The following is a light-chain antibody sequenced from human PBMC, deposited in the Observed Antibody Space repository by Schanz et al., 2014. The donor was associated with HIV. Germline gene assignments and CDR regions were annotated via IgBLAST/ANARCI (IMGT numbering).Light chain of an antibody. CDR1: SSNIGSNA. CDR2: NSY. V-gene: IGLV1-44*01. J-gene: IGLJ3*02. CDR3: AGWDDGLNGWV. Sequence: QSVLTQPPSASGTPGQRVTISCSVSSSNIGSNAVNWLQPLPGTAPKLLIYNSYHRPSGVPDRFSGSGSGTSASLAISGLQSDDEADYYCAGWDDGLNGWVFGGGTKLTVL.